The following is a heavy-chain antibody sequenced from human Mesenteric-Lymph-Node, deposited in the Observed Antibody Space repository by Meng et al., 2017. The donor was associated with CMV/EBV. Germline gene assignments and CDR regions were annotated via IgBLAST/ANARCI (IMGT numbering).Heavy chain of an antibody. CDR3: ARVTIPYYFDY. Sequence: GESLKISCAASGFTFSDYYMSWIRQAPGKGLEWVSVIYSGGSTYYADSVKGRFTISRDNSKNTLYLQMNSLRAEDTAVYYCARVTIPYYFDYWGQGTLVTVSS. D-gene: IGHD3-3*01. CDR1: GFTFSDYY. V-gene: IGHV3-66*02. CDR2: IYSGGST. J-gene: IGHJ4*02.